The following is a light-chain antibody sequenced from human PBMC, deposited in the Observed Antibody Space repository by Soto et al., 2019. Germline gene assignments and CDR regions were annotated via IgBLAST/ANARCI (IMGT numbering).Light chain of an antibody. CDR2: EVN. V-gene: IGLV2-8*01. CDR3: TSHAGTINFPYS. J-gene: IGLJ1*01. CDR1: SSDVGAYNY. Sequence: QSALTRPPSAAGTPGQAVTMSCTGTSSDVGAYNYVSWYQHHTGKAPNRMVYEVNKRPSGVPDRFSGSKSGNTASLTGSGLQAEDEADYYCTSHAGTINFPYSFGTGTKVTVL.